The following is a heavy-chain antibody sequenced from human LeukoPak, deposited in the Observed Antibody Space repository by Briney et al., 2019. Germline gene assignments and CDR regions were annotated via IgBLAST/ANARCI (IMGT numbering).Heavy chain of an antibody. CDR1: GFTFSSYG. CDR2: IWYDGSNK. Sequence: GRSLRLSCAAFGFTFSSYGMHWVRQAPGKGLEWVAVIWYDGSNKYYADSVKGRFTISRDNSKNTLYLQMNSLRAEDTAVYYCATGGIVVVPAAIFLYFDYWGQGTLVTVSS. CDR3: ATGGIVVVPAAIFLYFDY. V-gene: IGHV3-33*01. D-gene: IGHD2-2*01. J-gene: IGHJ4*02.